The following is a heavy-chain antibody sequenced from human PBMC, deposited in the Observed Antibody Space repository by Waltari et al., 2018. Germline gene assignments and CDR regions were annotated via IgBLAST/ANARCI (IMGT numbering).Heavy chain of an antibody. Sequence: EVQLVESGGGLVKPGGSLRLSCAASGFTFSSYSMNWVRQAPGKGLGLVSPSSSSSSYIYYADSVKGRFTIARDNAKNSLYLQMNSLRAEDTAVYYCARLNNGVAGTDYWGQGTLVTVSS. CDR1: GFTFSSYS. D-gene: IGHD6-19*01. CDR2: SSSSSSYI. CDR3: ARLNNGVAGTDY. J-gene: IGHJ4*02. V-gene: IGHV3-21*01.